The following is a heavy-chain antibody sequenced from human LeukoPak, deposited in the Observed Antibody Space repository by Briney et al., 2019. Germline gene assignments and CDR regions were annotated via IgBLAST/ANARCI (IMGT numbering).Heavy chain of an antibody. Sequence: SETLSLTCAVYGGSFSGYYWSWIRQPPGKGLEWIGEINHSESTNYNPSLKSRVTISVDTSKNQFSLKLSSVTAADTAVYYCARVGYCSSTSCSKGGSFDYWGQGTLVTVSS. J-gene: IGHJ4*02. V-gene: IGHV4-34*01. D-gene: IGHD2-2*01. CDR3: ARVGYCSSTSCSKGGSFDY. CDR1: GGSFSGYY. CDR2: INHSEST.